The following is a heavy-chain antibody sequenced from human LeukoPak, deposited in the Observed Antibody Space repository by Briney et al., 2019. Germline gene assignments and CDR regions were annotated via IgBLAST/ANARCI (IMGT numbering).Heavy chain of an antibody. Sequence: SETLSLTCTVSGGSISSSSYYWGWIRQPPGKGLEWIGSIYYSGSTYYNPSLKSRVTISVDTSKNQFSLKLSSVTAADTAVYYCARDSEMATKKKPTRGFDPWGQGTLVTVSS. CDR3: ARDSEMATKKKPTRGFDP. CDR1: GGSISSSSYY. V-gene: IGHV4-39*07. CDR2: IYYSGST. D-gene: IGHD5-24*01. J-gene: IGHJ5*02.